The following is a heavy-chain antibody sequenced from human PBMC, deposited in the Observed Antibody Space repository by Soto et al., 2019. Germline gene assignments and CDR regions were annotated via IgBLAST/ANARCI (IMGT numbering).Heavy chain of an antibody. Sequence: GGSLRLSCAASGFTFIRYAMHWVRQAPGKGLEWVAVISYDGGNKYSADSVKGRFTISRDNSKNTLYLQMNSLRAEDTAVYYCARDGLTYGSGSYQQQINWFDPWGQGTLVTVSS. CDR2: ISYDGGNK. CDR3: ARDGLTYGSGSYQQQINWFDP. J-gene: IGHJ5*02. V-gene: IGHV3-30-3*01. D-gene: IGHD3-10*01. CDR1: GFTFIRYA.